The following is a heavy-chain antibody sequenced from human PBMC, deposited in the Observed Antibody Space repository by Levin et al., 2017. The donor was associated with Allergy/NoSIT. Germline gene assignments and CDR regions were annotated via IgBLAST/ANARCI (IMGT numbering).Heavy chain of an antibody. J-gene: IGHJ4*02. Sequence: PGGSLRLSCAASGFTFSSYAMSWVRQAPGKGLEWVSVISNSGDSTYYADSVKGRFTISRDNSKNTLYLQMNSLRAEDTAVYYCARDVGSVDYWGQGTLVSVSS. V-gene: IGHV3-23*01. CDR3: ARDVGSVDY. CDR1: GFTFSSYA. D-gene: IGHD1-26*01. CDR2: ISNSGDST.